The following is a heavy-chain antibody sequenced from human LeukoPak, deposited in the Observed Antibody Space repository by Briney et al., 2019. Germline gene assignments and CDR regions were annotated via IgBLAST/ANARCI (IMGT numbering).Heavy chain of an antibody. V-gene: IGHV3-30*02. CDR1: GFTFSSYG. D-gene: IGHD6-19*01. CDR3: AKPTYSSGWTPPTDY. CDR2: IRYDGSNK. J-gene: IGHJ4*02. Sequence: GGSLRLSCAASGFTFSSYGIHWVRQAPGKGLEWVAFIRYDGSNKYYADSVKGRFTISRDNSKNTLYLQMNSLRAEDTAVYYCAKPTYSSGWTPPTDYWGQGTLVTVSS.